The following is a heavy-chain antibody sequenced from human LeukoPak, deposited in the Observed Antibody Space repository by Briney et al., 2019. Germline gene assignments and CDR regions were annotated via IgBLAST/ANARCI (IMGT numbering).Heavy chain of an antibody. J-gene: IGHJ3*02. CDR1: GFTFDDYG. V-gene: IGHV3-74*01. CDR2: INSDGSDT. D-gene: IGHD6-19*01. Sequence: PGGSLRLSCAASGFTFDDYGMSWVRQAPGKGLEWVSRINSDGSDTTYADSVKGRFTISRDNAKNTLYLQMNSLRAEDTAVYYCARKAMAGTFAFDIWGQGTMVTVSS. CDR3: ARKAMAGTFAFDI.